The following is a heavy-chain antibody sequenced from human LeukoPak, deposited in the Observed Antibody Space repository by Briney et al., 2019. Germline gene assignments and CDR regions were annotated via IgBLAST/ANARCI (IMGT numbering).Heavy chain of an antibody. D-gene: IGHD6-25*01. V-gene: IGHV3-30*04. CDR3: ARERGAANDY. CDR1: GFTFSSYA. CDR2: ISYDGSNK. Sequence: GRSLRLSCAASGFTFSSYAMHWVRQAPGKGLEWVAVISYDGSNKYYADSVKGRFTISRDNSKNTLYLQMNSLRAEDTAVYYCARERGAANDYWGQGTLVTVSS. J-gene: IGHJ4*02.